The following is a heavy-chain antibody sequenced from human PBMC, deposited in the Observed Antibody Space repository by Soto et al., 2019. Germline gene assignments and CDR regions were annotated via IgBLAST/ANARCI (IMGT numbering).Heavy chain of an antibody. CDR1: GGTFSSYA. D-gene: IGHD2-15*01. Sequence: SVKVSCKASGGTFSSYAISWVRQAPGQGLEWMGGIIPIFGTANYAQKFQGRVTITADESTSTAYMELSSLRSEDTAVYYCATTSSGGTGYYYYYGMDVWGQGTTVTVSS. V-gene: IGHV1-69*13. CDR2: IIPIFGTA. CDR3: ATTSSGGTGYYYYYGMDV. J-gene: IGHJ6*02.